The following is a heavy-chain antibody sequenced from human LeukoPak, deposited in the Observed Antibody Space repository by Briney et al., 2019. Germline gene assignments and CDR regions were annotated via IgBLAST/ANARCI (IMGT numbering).Heavy chain of an antibody. J-gene: IGHJ2*01. CDR3: ASGNYRRYWYFDL. Sequence: AETLSLICTVCGGFNSSDYWSWIRQPPGKGLEGIGCIYDTGATNFNPSLKSRVTISLDTSKNQFSLKLSSVTAADTAVYYCASGNYRRYWYFDLWGRGTLVTVSS. V-gene: IGHV4-4*08. D-gene: IGHD1-7*01. CDR2: IYDTGAT. CDR1: GGFNSSDY.